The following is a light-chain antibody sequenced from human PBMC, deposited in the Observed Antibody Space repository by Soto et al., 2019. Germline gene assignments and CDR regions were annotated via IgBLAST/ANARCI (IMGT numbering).Light chain of an antibody. V-gene: IGKV3-20*01. J-gene: IGKJ4*01. CDR2: GAS. Sequence: EIVLTQSPGTLSLSPGERATLSCRASQSVSSSYLAWYQQKPGQAPRLLIYGASSRATVIPDRFSGSGSGTDFTITISRLEPEDFAVYYCHQYDSSPLTFGGGTKVEIK. CDR1: QSVSSSY. CDR3: HQYDSSPLT.